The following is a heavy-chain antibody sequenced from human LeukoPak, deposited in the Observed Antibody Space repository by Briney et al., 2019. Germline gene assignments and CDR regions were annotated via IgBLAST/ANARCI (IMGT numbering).Heavy chain of an antibody. CDR3: ARGPLNSGSYSGWFDP. D-gene: IGHD1-26*01. Sequence: ASVKVSCKASGYTFTGYYMHWVRQAPGQGLEWMGWINPNSGGTNYAQKFQGRVTMTRDTSISTAYMELSRLRSDDTAVYYCARGPLNSGSYSGWFDPWGQGTLVTVSS. J-gene: IGHJ5*02. CDR2: INPNSGGT. V-gene: IGHV1-2*02. CDR1: GYTFTGYY.